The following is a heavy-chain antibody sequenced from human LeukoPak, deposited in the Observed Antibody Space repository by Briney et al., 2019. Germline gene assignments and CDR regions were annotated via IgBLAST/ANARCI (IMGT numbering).Heavy chain of an antibody. Sequence: SETLSLTCTVSGGSISSSSYYWGWIRQPPGKGLEWIGSIYYSGSTYYNPSLKSRVTISVDTSKNQFSLKLSSVTAADTAVYYCATRGVDDYSLYAFDIWGQGTMVTVSS. CDR2: IYYSGST. CDR1: GGSISSSSYY. CDR3: ATRGVDDYSLYAFDI. J-gene: IGHJ3*02. D-gene: IGHD4-11*01. V-gene: IGHV4-39*07.